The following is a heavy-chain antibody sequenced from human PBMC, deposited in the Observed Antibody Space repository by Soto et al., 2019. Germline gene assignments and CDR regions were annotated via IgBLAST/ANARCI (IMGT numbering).Heavy chain of an antibody. D-gene: IGHD1-26*01. J-gene: IGHJ4*02. CDR1: GYTFTSYG. V-gene: IGHV1-18*01. CDR2: ISAYNGNA. Sequence: GASVKVSCKASGYTFTSYGISWVRQAPGQGLEWMGWISAYNGNANYAQKLQGRVTMTTDTPTSTAYMELRSLKSDDTAVYYCARGIGSVGATHYFDYWGQGTLVTVSS. CDR3: ARGIGSVGATHYFDY.